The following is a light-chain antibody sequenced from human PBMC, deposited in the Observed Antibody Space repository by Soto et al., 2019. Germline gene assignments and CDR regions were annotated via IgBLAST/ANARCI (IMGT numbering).Light chain of an antibody. Sequence: DIQMTQSPSSLSSSVGDRVTITCRASQTISTYLNWYQQKPGEAPKLLIYGASSLQSGVPSRFSGSGSGTDFTLTISSLQPEDFATYYCQQSYSIVYTFGQGTRLEI. J-gene: IGKJ2*01. CDR2: GAS. CDR3: QQSYSIVYT. V-gene: IGKV1-39*01. CDR1: QTISTY.